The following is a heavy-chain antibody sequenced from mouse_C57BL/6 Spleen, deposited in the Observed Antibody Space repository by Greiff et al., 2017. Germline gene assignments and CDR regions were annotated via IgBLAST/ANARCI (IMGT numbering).Heavy chain of an antibody. J-gene: IGHJ2*01. CDR3: AYGYDGGGFDY. V-gene: IGHV1-81*01. CDR2: IYPRSGNT. D-gene: IGHD2-2*01. Sequence: VMLVESGAELARPGASVKLSCKASGYTFTSYGISWVKQRTGQGLEWIGEIYPRSGNTYYNEKFKGKATLTADKSSSTAYMELRSLTSEDSAVYFCAYGYDGGGFDYWGQGTTLTVSS. CDR1: GYTFTSYG.